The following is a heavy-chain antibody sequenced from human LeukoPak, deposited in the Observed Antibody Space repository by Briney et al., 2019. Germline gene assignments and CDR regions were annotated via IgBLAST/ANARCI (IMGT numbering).Heavy chain of an antibody. CDR3: ARDPNSAL. CDR2: IYSGGST. CDR1: GGSINNYY. D-gene: IGHD4-23*01. Sequence: TLSLTCTVSGGSINNYYWSWIRQPAGKGLEWIGRIYSGGSTNYNPSLKSRVTMSLDTSKNQFSLKMTSVTAADTAVYYCARDPNSALWGQGTLVTVSS. V-gene: IGHV4-4*07. J-gene: IGHJ4*02.